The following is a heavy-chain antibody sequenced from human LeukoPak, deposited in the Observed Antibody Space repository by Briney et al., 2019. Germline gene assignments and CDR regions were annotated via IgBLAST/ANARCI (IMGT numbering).Heavy chain of an antibody. CDR1: GGSFSGYY. CDR2: INHSGNT. V-gene: IGHV4-34*01. CDR3: AGLRGMAGY. Sequence: SETLSLTCAVYGGSFSGYYWSWIRQPPGKGLEWIGEINHSGNTNYNPSLKSRVTISVDTSKNQFSLKLSSVTAADTAVYYCAGLRGMAGYWGQGTLVTVSS. J-gene: IGHJ4*02. D-gene: IGHD6-19*01.